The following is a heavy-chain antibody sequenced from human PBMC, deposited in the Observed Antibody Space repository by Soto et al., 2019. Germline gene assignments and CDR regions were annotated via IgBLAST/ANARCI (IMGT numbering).Heavy chain of an antibody. CDR1: GGTFSSYA. Sequence: QVQLVQSGAEVKKPGSSVKVSCKASGGTFSSYAISWVRQAPGQGLEWMGGIIPIFGTANYAQKFQGRVTITADEYTSTAYMELSSLRSEDTAVYYCASESPANWNYPPAGYYYGMDVWGQGTTVTVSS. CDR2: IIPIFGTA. CDR3: ASESPANWNYPPAGYYYGMDV. J-gene: IGHJ6*02. V-gene: IGHV1-69*01. D-gene: IGHD1-7*01.